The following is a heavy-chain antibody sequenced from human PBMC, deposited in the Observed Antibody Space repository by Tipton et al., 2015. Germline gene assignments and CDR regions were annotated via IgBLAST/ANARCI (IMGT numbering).Heavy chain of an antibody. J-gene: IGHJ4*02. V-gene: IGHV3-33*01. D-gene: IGHD2-8*01. CDR1: GFTFSSYG. Sequence: QLVQSGGGVVQPGRSLRLSCAASGFTFSSYGMHWVRQAPGKGLEWVAVIWYDGSNKYYADSVKGRFTISRDNSKNTLYLQMNSLRAEDTAVYYCARVGCTNGVCYSDYWGRGTLVTVSS. CDR3: ARVGCTNGVCYSDY. CDR2: IWYDGSNK.